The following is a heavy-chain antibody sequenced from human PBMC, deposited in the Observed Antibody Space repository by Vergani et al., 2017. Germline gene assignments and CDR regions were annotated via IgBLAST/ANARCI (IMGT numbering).Heavy chain of an antibody. Sequence: QVQLVESGGGVVQPGRSLRLSCAASGFTFHQYGMHWVRQAPVKGLEWVAVTWYDGNNKQYADSVKGRFTISRDNSKSTMYLQMSSLRDEDTGVYYCARDLRLLYNRFDPWGQGTLVTVSS. J-gene: IGHJ5*02. CDR2: TWYDGNNK. CDR3: ARDLRLLYNRFDP. D-gene: IGHD1-14*01. V-gene: IGHV3-33*01. CDR1: GFTFHQYG.